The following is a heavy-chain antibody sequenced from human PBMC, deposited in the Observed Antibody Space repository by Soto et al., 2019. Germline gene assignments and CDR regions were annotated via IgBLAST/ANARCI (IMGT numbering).Heavy chain of an antibody. V-gene: IGHV3-30*18. CDR1: GFTFSSYG. CDR3: AKDEGSWIQLWPHYYYGMDV. CDR2: ISYDGSNK. J-gene: IGHJ6*02. D-gene: IGHD5-18*01. Sequence: GGSLRLSCAASGFTFSSYGMHWVRQAPGKGLEWVAVISYDGSNKYYADSVKGRFTISRDNSKNTQYLQMNSLRAEDTAVYYYAKDEGSWIQLWPHYYYGMDVWGQGTTVTVSS.